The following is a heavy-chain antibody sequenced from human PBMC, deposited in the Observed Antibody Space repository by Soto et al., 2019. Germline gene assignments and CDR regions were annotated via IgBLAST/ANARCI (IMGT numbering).Heavy chain of an antibody. CDR2: ISYDGSNK. J-gene: IGHJ4*02. Sequence: QVQLVESGGGVVQPGRSLRLSCAASGFTFSSDAMHWVRQAPGKGLEWVAVISYDGSNKYYADSVKGRFTISRDNSKNTLFLQMNSLRAEDTAVYYCARDVGDGGKPDFWGQGTLVTVSS. D-gene: IGHD2-15*01. CDR3: ARDVGDGGKPDF. CDR1: GFTFSSDA. V-gene: IGHV3-30-3*01.